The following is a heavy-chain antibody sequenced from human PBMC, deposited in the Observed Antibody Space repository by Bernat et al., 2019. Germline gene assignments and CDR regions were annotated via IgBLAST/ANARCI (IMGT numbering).Heavy chain of an antibody. CDR3: ARDGWEYSSSTDYYYMDV. CDR2: IWYDGSNK. D-gene: IGHD6-6*01. V-gene: IGHV3-33*01. Sequence: QVQLLESGGGVVQPGRSLRLSCAASGFTFSSYGMHWVRQAPGKGLEWVAVIWYDGSNKYYADSVKGRFTISRDNSKNTLYLQMNSLRAEDTAVYYCARDGWEYSSSTDYYYMDVWGKGTTVTVSS. CDR1: GFTFSSYG. J-gene: IGHJ6*03.